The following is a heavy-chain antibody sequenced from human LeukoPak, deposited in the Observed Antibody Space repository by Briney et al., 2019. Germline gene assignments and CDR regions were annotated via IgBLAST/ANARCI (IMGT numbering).Heavy chain of an antibody. J-gene: IGHJ5*02. D-gene: IGHD2-15*01. CDR1: GGSVSSGDYF. V-gene: IGHV4-31*03. CDR2: IHDSGRT. Sequence: SQTLSLTCSVSGGSVSSGDYFWSWLRHHPGKGLEWIGYIHDSGRTYANPSLKSRVSISVATSQNQLSLKLSSVAATDTAIYSCARAGCTGSRCLSHWFDTWGQGALVTVSS. CDR3: ARAGCTGSRCLSHWFDT.